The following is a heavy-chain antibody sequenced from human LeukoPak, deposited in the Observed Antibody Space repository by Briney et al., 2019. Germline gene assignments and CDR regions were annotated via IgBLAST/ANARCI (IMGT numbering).Heavy chain of an antibody. J-gene: IGHJ4*02. Sequence: SETLSLACTVSGDSISNYYWTWIRQPPGKGLEWIEYIYYSGDTNYNPSLKSRVTMSVDTSKNQFSLKLSSVTAADTAVYYCARIGYSSSGGDYWGQGTLVTVSS. CDR2: IYYSGDT. CDR1: GDSISNYY. V-gene: IGHV4-59*12. CDR3: ARIGYSSSGGDY. D-gene: IGHD6-13*01.